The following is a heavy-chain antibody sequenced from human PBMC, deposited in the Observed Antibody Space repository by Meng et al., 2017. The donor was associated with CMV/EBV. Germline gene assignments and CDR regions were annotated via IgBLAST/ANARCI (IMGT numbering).Heavy chain of an antibody. CDR3: VRGNGVAHDY. CDR1: GYTFTGYG. D-gene: IGHD3-3*01. J-gene: IGHJ4*02. CDR2: INAGDGNR. V-gene: IGHV1-3*01. Sequence: QVQLVQSGAEVKKPGASVKVSCKASGYTFTGYGIHWVRQAPGQRLEWMGWINAGDGNRKYSQKFQDRVTITRDTSASTAYMELSSLRSEDTAVYYCVRGNGVAHDYWGQGTLVTVSS.